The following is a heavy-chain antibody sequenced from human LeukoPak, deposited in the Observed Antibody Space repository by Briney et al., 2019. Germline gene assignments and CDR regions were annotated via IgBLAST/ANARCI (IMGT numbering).Heavy chain of an antibody. CDR2: IIPIFGTA. CDR3: ARASMWELLQSGAFDI. V-gene: IGHV1-69*13. CDR1: GYTFTSYG. D-gene: IGHD1-26*01. Sequence: ASVKVSCKASGYTFTSYGISWVRQAPGQGLEWMGGIIPIFGTANYAQKFQGRVTITADESTSTAYMELSSLRSEDTAVYYCARASMWELLQSGAFDIWGQGTMVTVSS. J-gene: IGHJ3*02.